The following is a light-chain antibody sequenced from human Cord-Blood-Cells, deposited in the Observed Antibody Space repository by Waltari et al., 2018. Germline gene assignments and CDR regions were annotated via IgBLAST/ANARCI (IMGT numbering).Light chain of an antibody. Sequence: QSALTQPAPASGSPGQSTTISCTGTSSSVGSYNLVSWYQQHPGKAPKLMIYEGSKRPSGVSNRFSGSKSGNTASLTISGLQAEDDADYYCCSYAGSSTLVFGGWTKLTVL. CDR3: CSYAGSSTLV. J-gene: IGLJ3*02. CDR1: SSSVGSYNL. CDR2: EGS. V-gene: IGLV2-23*01.